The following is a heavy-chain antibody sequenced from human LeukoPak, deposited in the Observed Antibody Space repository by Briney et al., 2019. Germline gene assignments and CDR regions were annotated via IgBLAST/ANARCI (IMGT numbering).Heavy chain of an antibody. CDR3: AKDTLGYCSGGSRYSAGFDY. D-gene: IGHD2-15*01. J-gene: IGHJ4*02. V-gene: IGHV3-30*18. CDR1: GFTFSSYG. CDR2: ISYDGSNK. Sequence: GGSLRLSCAASGFTFSSYGMHWVRQAPGKGLEWVAVISYDGSNKYYADSVKGRFTISRDNSKNTLYLQMNSLRAEDTAVYYCAKDTLGYCSGGSRYSAGFDYWGQGTLVTVSS.